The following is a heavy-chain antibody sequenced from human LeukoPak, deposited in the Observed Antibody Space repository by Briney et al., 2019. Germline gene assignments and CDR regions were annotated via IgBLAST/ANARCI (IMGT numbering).Heavy chain of an antibody. D-gene: IGHD6-13*01. CDR1: GFTFSSYA. J-gene: IGHJ5*02. Sequence: GGSLRLSCAASGFTFSSYAMSWVRQAPGKGLEWVSAISGSGGSTYYADSVEGRFTISRDNSKNTLYLQMNSLRAEDTAVYYCARVYSSSWYSMGRVGNWFDPWGQGTLVTVSS. V-gene: IGHV3-23*01. CDR3: ARVYSSSWYSMGRVGNWFDP. CDR2: ISGSGGST.